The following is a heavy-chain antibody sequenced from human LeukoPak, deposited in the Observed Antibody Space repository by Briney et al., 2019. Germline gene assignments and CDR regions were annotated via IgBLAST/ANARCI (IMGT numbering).Heavy chain of an antibody. CDR1: GGSVSFYY. V-gene: IGHV4-59*02. D-gene: IGHD3-16*01. Sequence: SETLSLTCTVSGGSVSFYYWSWIRQPPGKGLEWIGYIYYSGSTNYNPSLKSRVTISVDTSKNQFSLKLSSVTAADTAVYYCARGSPNTGGTDYWGQGTLVTVSS. CDR2: IYYSGST. CDR3: ARGSPNTGGTDY. J-gene: IGHJ4*02.